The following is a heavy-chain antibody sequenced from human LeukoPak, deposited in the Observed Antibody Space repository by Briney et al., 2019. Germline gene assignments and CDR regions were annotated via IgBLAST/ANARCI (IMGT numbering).Heavy chain of an antibody. D-gene: IGHD6-19*01. CDR1: GFTFSSYA. CDR3: AKDSIAVAGTRVNAFDI. V-gene: IGHV3-23*01. J-gene: IGHJ3*02. CDR2: ISGSGGST. Sequence: GGSLRLSCAASGFTFSSYAVSWVRQAPGKGLEWVSAISGSGGSTYYADSVKGRFTISRDNSKNTLYLQMNSLRAEDTAVYYCAKDSIAVAGTRVNAFDIWGQGTMVTVSS.